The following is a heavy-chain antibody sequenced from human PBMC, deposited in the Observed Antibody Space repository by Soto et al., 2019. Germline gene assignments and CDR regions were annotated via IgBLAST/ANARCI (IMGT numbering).Heavy chain of an antibody. D-gene: IGHD2-8*01. CDR1: GFTFSSYA. J-gene: IGHJ6*02. V-gene: IGHV3-23*01. Sequence: GGSLRLSCAASGFTFSSYAMSWVRQAPGKGLEWVSAISGSGGSTYYADSVKGRFTISRDNSKNTLYLQMNSLRAEDTAVYYCAKGEMVLRYYGMDVWGQGTTVTVSS. CDR3: AKGEMVLRYYGMDV. CDR2: ISGSGGST.